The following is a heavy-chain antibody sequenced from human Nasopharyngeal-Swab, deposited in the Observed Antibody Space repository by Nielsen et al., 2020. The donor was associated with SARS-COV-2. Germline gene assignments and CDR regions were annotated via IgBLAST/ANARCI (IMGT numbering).Heavy chain of an antibody. CDR3: ARHLGSGYSSGWYAGENYYYCYGMDV. CDR2: IYYSGST. J-gene: IGHJ6*02. CDR1: GGSISSSSYY. Sequence: SETLSLTCTVSGGSISSSSYYWGWIRQPPGKGLEWIGSIYYSGSTYYNPSLKSRVTISVDTSKNQFSLKLSSVTAADTAVYYCARHLGSGYSSGWYAGENYYYCYGMDVWGQGTTVTVSS. D-gene: IGHD6-19*01. V-gene: IGHV4-39*01.